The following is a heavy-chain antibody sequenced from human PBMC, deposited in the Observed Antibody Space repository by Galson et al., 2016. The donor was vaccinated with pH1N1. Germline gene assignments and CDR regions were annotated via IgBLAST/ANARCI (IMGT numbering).Heavy chain of an antibody. D-gene: IGHD1-26*01. V-gene: IGHV4-39*01. CDR3: PRIRPEWELGGGWFDP. CDR1: GGSISSSSYY. Sequence: SETLSLTCTVSGGSISSSSYYWGWIRQPPGKGLEWIGSIYYSGSTYYNPSLKSRVTISVDTSKNQFSLKLSSVTAADTAVYYCPRIRPEWELGGGWFDPWGQGTLVTVSS. CDR2: IYYSGST. J-gene: IGHJ5*02.